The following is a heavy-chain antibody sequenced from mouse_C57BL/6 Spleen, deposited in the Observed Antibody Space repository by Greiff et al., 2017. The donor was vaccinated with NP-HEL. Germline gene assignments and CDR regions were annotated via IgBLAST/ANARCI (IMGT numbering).Heavy chain of an antibody. V-gene: IGHV5-9-1*02. CDR3: TREGSTTVPNSYYFDY. J-gene: IGHJ2*01. Sequence: EVKLVESGEGLVKPGGSLKLSCAASGFTFSSYAMSWVRQTPEKRLEWVAYISRGGACIYYADTVKGRFTISRDNARNTLYLQMSRLKSEDTAMYYCTREGSTTVPNSYYFDYWGQGTTLTVSS. CDR2: ISRGGACI. D-gene: IGHD1-1*01. CDR1: GFTFSSYA.